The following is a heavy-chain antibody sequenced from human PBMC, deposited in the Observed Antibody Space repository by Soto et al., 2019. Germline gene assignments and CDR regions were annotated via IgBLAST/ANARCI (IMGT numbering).Heavy chain of an antibody. CDR1: GFSLSSIGVG. CDR2: LYWDDDK. Sequence: QITLKESGPTLVKPTQTLTLTCTFSGFSLSSIGVGVGWIRQPPGKALEWLGILYWDDDKHYSPSLKSRISIAKDTSKDQVVLTLTNMDPVDTATYYCAHNIVVVPTAHDAFDAWGQGTMVTVSS. J-gene: IGHJ3*01. D-gene: IGHD2-2*01. CDR3: AHNIVVVPTAHDAFDA. V-gene: IGHV2-5*02.